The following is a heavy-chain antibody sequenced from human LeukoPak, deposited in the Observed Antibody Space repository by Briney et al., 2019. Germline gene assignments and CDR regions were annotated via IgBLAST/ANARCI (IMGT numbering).Heavy chain of an antibody. CDR1: GFTFSSYA. V-gene: IGHV3-30*07. CDR2: ISYHGDIT. D-gene: IGHD1-14*01. CDR3: VRDRNNNYFDY. J-gene: IGHJ4*02. Sequence: GGSLRLSCAASGFTFSSYAMHWVRQAPGKGLEWVALISYHGDITYYADSVRGRFTISRDSSNNTVYLHMNSLRAEDTALYFCVRDRNNNYFDYWGQGTLLTVSS.